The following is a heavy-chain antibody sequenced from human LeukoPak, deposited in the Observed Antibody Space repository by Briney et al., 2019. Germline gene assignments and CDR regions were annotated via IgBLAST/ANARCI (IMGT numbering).Heavy chain of an antibody. J-gene: IGHJ4*02. D-gene: IGHD4-11*01. CDR1: GGSISSYY. Sequence: SETLSLTCTVSGGSISSYYWSWIRQPAGKGLEWIGRIYTSGSTTYNPSLKSRVTMSVDTSKNQFSLKLSSVTAADTAVYYCARDLTPDYSNYGALFDYWGQGTLVTVSS. CDR2: IYTSGST. V-gene: IGHV4-4*07. CDR3: ARDLTPDYSNYGALFDY.